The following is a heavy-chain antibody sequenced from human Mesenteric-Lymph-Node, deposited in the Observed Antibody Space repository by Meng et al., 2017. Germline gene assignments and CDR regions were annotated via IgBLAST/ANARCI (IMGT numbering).Heavy chain of an antibody. CDR1: GYTFTSYY. D-gene: IGHD6-19*01. V-gene: IGHV1-46*01. CDR3: AREAQQWLVYYGMDV. CDR2: INPSGGST. Sequence: ASVKVSCKASGYTFTSYYIHWVQQAPGQGLEWMGIINPSGGSTNYAQKFQGRVTMTRDTSTSTVYMELSSLRSEDTAVYYCAREAQQWLVYYGMDVWGQGTTVTVSS. J-gene: IGHJ6*02.